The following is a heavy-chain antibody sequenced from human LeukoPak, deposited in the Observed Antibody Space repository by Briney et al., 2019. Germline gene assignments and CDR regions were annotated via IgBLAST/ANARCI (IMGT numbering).Heavy chain of an antibody. CDR3: ARGSSGYSYGFDY. Sequence: GESLKISCKGSGYSFISYWIGWVRQMPGKGLEGMGIIYSGDSDTRYSPSFQGQVTISADKSIRNAYLQWRSLRASDTAMYYCARGSSGYSYGFDYWGQGTQVTVSS. D-gene: IGHD5-18*01. CDR2: IYSGDSDT. J-gene: IGHJ4*02. CDR1: GYSFISYW. V-gene: IGHV5-51*01.